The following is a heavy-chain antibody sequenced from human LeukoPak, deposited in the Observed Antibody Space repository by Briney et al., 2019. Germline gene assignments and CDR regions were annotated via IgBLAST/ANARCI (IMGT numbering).Heavy chain of an antibody. CDR3: AGGASIAARPFDY. D-gene: IGHD6-6*01. Sequence: SETLSLTCTVSGDSISNYYWNWIRQPAGKGLEWIGRIYTSESTNYNPSLKSRVPMSVDTSKNQFSLKLSSVTAADTAVYYCAGGASIAARPFDYWGQGTLVTVSS. J-gene: IGHJ4*02. CDR2: IYTSEST. V-gene: IGHV4-4*07. CDR1: GDSISNYY.